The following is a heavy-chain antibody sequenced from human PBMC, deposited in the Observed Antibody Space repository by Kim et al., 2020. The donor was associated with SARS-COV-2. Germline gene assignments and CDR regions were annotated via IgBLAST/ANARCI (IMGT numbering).Heavy chain of an antibody. J-gene: IGHJ6*02. CDR1: GGSISSGGYY. CDR2: IYYSGST. CDR3: ARERHEVVVTAIDYYGMDV. Sequence: SETLSLTCTVSGGSISSGGYYWSWIRQHPGKGLEWIGYIYYSGSTYYNPSLKSRVTISVDTSKNQFSLKLSSVTAADTAVYYCARERHEVVVTAIDYYGMDVWGQGTTVTVSS. D-gene: IGHD2-21*02. V-gene: IGHV4-31*03.